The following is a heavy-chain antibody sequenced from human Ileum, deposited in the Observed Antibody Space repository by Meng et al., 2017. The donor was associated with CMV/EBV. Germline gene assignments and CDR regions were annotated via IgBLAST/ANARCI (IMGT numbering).Heavy chain of an antibody. V-gene: IGHV2-5*01. Sequence: SGPTLVKPTQTLTLTCTFSGFSLSASGVGVGWIRQPPGKALEWLALIYWNDDKRYSPSLKSRLTITKDTSKNQVVLTMTNMDPVDAATYYCAHHCEPYYDFWSGFASWGQGTLVTVSS. CDR1: GFSLSASGVG. CDR2: IYWNDDK. CDR3: AHHCEPYYDFWSGFAS. J-gene: IGHJ4*02. D-gene: IGHD3-3*01.